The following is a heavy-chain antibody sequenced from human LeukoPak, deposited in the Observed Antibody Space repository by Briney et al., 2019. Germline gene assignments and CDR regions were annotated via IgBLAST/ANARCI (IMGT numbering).Heavy chain of an antibody. CDR2: INPNSGGT. J-gene: IGHJ1*01. D-gene: IGHD6-13*01. CDR1: ACTFTGYY. V-gene: IGHV1-2*02. CDR3: ARSMQQLRHFQH. Sequence: GASVKVSCRASACTFTGYYMHWLRQAPGQGLDWMGWINPNSGGTNYAQNFQGRVTMTRDTSISTAYMELSRLRSDDTAVYYCARSMQQLRHFQHWGQGTLVTVSS.